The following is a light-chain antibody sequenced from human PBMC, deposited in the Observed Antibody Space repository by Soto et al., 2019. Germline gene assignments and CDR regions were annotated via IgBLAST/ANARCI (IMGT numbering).Light chain of an antibody. Sequence: EIVLTQSPGTLSLSPVEMATLSFRAIQTLSNSFIAWYQQKPCQAPRLLIYDTSSRATGVPDRYSASGSGTDFTLTISSLQSEDFAVYYCQQYQSWPLTFGGGTKVDIK. CDR1: QTLSNSF. V-gene: IGKV3-20*01. CDR2: DTS. J-gene: IGKJ4*01. CDR3: QQYQSWPLT.